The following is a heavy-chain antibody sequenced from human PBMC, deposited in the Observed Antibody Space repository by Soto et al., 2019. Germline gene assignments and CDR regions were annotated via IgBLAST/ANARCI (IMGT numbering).Heavy chain of an antibody. CDR3: ARHRLGDYDFDAFDI. D-gene: IGHD5-12*01. V-gene: IGHV5-51*01. CDR2: IYPGDSDT. J-gene: IGHJ3*02. CDR1: GYSFTSYW. Sequence: GESLKISCKGSGYSFTSYWIGWVRQMPGKGLEWMGIIYPGDSDTRYSPSFQGQVTISADKSISTAYLQWSSLKASDTAMYYCARHRLGDYDFDAFDIWGQGTMVTVSS.